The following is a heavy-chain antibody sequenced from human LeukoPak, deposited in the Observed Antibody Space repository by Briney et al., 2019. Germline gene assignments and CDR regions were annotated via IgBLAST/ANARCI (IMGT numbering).Heavy chain of an antibody. CDR1: GGSISGYY. D-gene: IGHD2-21*02. Sequence: PSETLSLTCTVSGGSISGYYWSWIRQPPGKGLEWIGYIYYSGSTNYNPSLKSRVTISVDTSKNQFSLKLSSVTAADTAVYYCARGGYCGGDCYSGDAFDIWGQGTMVTVSS. CDR3: ARGGYCGGDCYSGDAFDI. CDR2: IYYSGST. J-gene: IGHJ3*02. V-gene: IGHV4-59*12.